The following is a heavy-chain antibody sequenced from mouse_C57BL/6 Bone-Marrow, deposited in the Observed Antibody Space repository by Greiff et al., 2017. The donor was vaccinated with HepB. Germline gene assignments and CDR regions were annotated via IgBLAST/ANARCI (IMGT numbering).Heavy chain of an antibody. V-gene: IGHV5-4*01. CDR3: ARDDGYYWYFDV. CDR1: GFTFSSYA. D-gene: IGHD2-3*01. Sequence: EVKLMESGGGLVKPGGSLKLSCAASGFTFSSYAMSWVRQTPEKRLEWVAIISDGGSYTYYPDNVKGRFTISRDNAKNNLYLQMSHLKSEDTAMYYCARDDGYYWYFDVWGTGTTVTVSS. CDR2: ISDGGSYT. J-gene: IGHJ1*03.